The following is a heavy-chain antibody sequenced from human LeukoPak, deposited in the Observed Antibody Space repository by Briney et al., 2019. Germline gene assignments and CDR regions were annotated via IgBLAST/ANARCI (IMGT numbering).Heavy chain of an antibody. D-gene: IGHD3-3*01. CDR3: ARGGEAYYDFWSGSGPYDAFDI. Sequence: PSETLSLTCTVSGGSISSSGYYWGWIRQPPGKGLEWIGSIYYSGSTYYNPSLKSRVTISVDTSKNQFSLKLSSVTAADTAVYYCARGGEAYYDFWSGSGPYDAFDIWGQGTMVTVSS. CDR2: IYYSGST. CDR1: GGSISSSGYY. J-gene: IGHJ3*02. V-gene: IGHV4-39*01.